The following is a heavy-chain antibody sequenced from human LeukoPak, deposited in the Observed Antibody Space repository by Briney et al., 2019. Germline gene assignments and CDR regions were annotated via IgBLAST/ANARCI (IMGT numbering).Heavy chain of an antibody. CDR1: GYTFTSYG. CDR3: ARGYSSSWSMWP. J-gene: IGHJ5*02. V-gene: IGHV1-18*03. D-gene: IGHD6-13*01. Sequence: ASVKVSCKASGYTFTSYGISWVRQAPGQGLEWMGWISAYNGNTNYAQKLQGRVTMTTDTSASTAYMELSSLRSEDMAVYYCARGYSSSWSMWPWGQGTLVTVSS. CDR2: ISAYNGNT.